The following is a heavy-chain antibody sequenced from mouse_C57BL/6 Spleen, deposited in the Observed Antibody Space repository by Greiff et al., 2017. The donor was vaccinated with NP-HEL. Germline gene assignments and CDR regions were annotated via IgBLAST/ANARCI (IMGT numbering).Heavy chain of an antibody. Sequence: EVQLQQSGPELVKPGASVKISCKASGYTFTDYYMNWVKQSHGKSLEWIGDINPNNGGTSYNQKFKGKATLTVDKSSSTAYMELRSLTSEDSAVYYCVRGGYYIDYWGQGTTLTVSS. CDR1: GYTFTDYY. CDR3: VRGGYYIDY. CDR2: INPNNGGT. J-gene: IGHJ2*01. V-gene: IGHV1-26*01.